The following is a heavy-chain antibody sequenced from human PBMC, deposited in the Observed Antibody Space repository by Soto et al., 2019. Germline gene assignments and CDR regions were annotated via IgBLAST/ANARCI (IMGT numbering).Heavy chain of an antibody. D-gene: IGHD3-3*01. CDR2: IYYSGST. Sequence: SETLSLTCDVSGDTISTGGYTWAWIRQPPGKGLEWIGYIYYSGSTNYNPSLKSRVTISVDTSKNQFSLKLSSVTAADTAVYYCARGGWRHIDYWGQGTLVTVSS. CDR1: GDTISTGGYT. V-gene: IGHV4-61*08. J-gene: IGHJ4*02. CDR3: ARGGWRHIDY.